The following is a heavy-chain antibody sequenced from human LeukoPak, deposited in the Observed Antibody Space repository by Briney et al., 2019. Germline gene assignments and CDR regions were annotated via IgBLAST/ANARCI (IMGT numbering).Heavy chain of an antibody. D-gene: IGHD3-16*02. CDR2: INSDGSST. CDR1: GFTFSSYW. V-gene: IGHV3-74*01. CDR3: ATGGSDSHYDYVWGSYRYTDLVPFDY. Sequence: GGSLRLSCAASGFTFSSYWMHWVRQAPGKGLVWVSRINSDGSSTSYADSVKGRFTISRDNAKNTLYLQMSSLRAEDTAVYYCATGGSDSHYDYVWGSYRYTDLVPFDYWGQGTLVTVSS. J-gene: IGHJ4*02.